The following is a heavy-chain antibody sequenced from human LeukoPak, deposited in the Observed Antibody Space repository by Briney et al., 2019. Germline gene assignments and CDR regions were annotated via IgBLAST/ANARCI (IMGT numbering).Heavy chain of an antibody. CDR1: GFTFSSYS. CDR3: ARDRTYCSGGSCYPWY. Sequence: SGGSLRLSCAASGFTFSSYSMNWVRQAPGKGLEWVSYISSSSSTIYYADSVKGRFTISRDNAKNSLYLQMNSLRAEDTAVYYCARDRTYCSGGSCYPWYWGQGTLVTVSS. CDR2: ISSSSSTI. D-gene: IGHD2-15*01. J-gene: IGHJ4*02. V-gene: IGHV3-48*01.